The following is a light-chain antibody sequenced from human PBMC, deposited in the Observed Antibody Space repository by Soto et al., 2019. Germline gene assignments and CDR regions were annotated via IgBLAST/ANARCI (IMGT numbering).Light chain of an antibody. V-gene: IGKV3-15*01. Sequence: EIVMTQSPATLSVSPGERATLSCRASQSVSSNLAWYQQKPCQAPGLLIYGASTRATGIPARFSGSGSGTEFTLTISSLQSEDFAVYYCQQYNNWPPYTFGQGTKLDIK. CDR1: QSVSSN. J-gene: IGKJ2*01. CDR3: QQYNNWPPYT. CDR2: GAS.